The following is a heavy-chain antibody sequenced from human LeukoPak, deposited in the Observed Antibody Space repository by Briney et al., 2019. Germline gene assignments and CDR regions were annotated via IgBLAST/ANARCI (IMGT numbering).Heavy chain of an antibody. V-gene: IGHV3-66*01. CDR3: AGTYYHDNSGAY. Sequence: GGSLRLSCAASGFTFSSYAMNWVRQAPGKGLEWVSVIYSGGATYYADSVKGRFTISRDNSKNTLYLQMNSLRAEDTAVYYCAGTYYHDNSGAYWGQGTLVTVSS. J-gene: IGHJ4*02. CDR1: GFTFSSYA. CDR2: IYSGGAT. D-gene: IGHD3-22*01.